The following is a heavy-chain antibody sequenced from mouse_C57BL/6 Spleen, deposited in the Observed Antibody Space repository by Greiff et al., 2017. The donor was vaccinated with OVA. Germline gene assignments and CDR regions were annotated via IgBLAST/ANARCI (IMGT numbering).Heavy chain of an antibody. CDR1: GYTFTSYW. V-gene: IGHV1-69*01. J-gene: IGHJ4*01. CDR2: IDPSDSYT. CDR3: ARRGLCGSSWDYAMDY. Sequence: QVHVKQPGAELVMPGASVKLSCKASGYTFTSYWMHWVKQRPGQGLEWIGEIDPSDSYTNYNQKFKGKATLTADKSSSTAYMQLSSLTSEDSAVYYCARRGLCGSSWDYAMDYWGQGTSVTVSS. D-gene: IGHD1-1*01.